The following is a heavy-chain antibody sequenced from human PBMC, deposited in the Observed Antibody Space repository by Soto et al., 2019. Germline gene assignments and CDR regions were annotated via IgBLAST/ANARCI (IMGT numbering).Heavy chain of an antibody. D-gene: IGHD2-15*01. CDR2: ISGSAATT. J-gene: IGHJ6*03. Sequence: EVQLLESGGGLVQPGGSLRLSCAASGFTFSSYAMSWVRQAPGKGLEWVSAISGSAATTFYADSVKGRFTVSRDNSKNTLYLQMNSLRAEDTAVDYCARGPRYCSGYSCDYYMDVWGKGTTVTVSS. V-gene: IGHV3-23*01. CDR1: GFTFSSYA. CDR3: ARGPRYCSGYSCDYYMDV.